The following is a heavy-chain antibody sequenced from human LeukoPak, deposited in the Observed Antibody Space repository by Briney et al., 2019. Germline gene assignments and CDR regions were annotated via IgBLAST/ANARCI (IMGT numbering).Heavy chain of an antibody. V-gene: IGHV4-31*03. J-gene: IGHJ6*02. CDR3: ARDSYGMDV. CDR1: GGSISSGGYY. Sequence: PSETLSLTCTVSGGSISSGGYYWSWIRQLPGKGLEWIGYIYYSGATYYNPSLTSRLTISVDTSKNQFSLKLSSVTAADTAVYYCARDSYGMDVWGQGTTVTVSS. CDR2: IYYSGAT.